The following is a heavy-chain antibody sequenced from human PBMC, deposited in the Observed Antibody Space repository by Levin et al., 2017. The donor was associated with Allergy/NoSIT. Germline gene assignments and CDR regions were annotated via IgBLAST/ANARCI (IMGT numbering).Heavy chain of an antibody. Sequence: GGSLRLSCAASGFTFSSYAMHWVRQAPGKGLEWVAVISYDGSNKYYADSVKGRFTISRDNSTNTLYLQMNSLRAEDTAVYYCARPQFSYDWARFDYWGQGTLVTVSS. V-gene: IGHV3-30-3*01. D-gene: IGHD5-12*01. CDR1: GFTFSSYA. CDR3: ARPQFSYDWARFDY. J-gene: IGHJ4*02. CDR2: ISYDGSNK.